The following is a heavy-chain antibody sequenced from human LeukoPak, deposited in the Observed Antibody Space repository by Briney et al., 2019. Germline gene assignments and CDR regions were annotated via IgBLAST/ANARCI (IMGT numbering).Heavy chain of an antibody. CDR1: GFTFSSYA. CDR3: ARDGGGYDSSGPRFDY. J-gene: IGHJ4*02. CDR2: TSYDGSDK. D-gene: IGHD3-22*01. Sequence: PGRSLRLSCAASGFTFSSYAMHWVRQAPGKGLEWVAVTSYDGSDKYYADSVKGRFTISRDNSKNTLYLQMNSLRAEDTAVYYCARDGGGYDSSGPRFDYWGQGTLVTVSS. V-gene: IGHV3-30-3*01.